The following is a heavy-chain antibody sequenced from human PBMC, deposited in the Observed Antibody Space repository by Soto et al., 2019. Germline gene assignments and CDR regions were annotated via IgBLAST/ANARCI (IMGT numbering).Heavy chain of an antibody. CDR1: GFKFDDYA. CDR2: ISWNSGGI. Sequence: EVQLVESGGGLVQPGRSLRLSCAASGFKFDDYAMHWVRQAPGKGLEWVAGISWNSGGIVYADSVKGRFTISRDNAKRSLSLQMNSLRAEDTAFYYCAKDCIAVAGFNGMDVWGQGTMVNVSS. CDR3: AKDCIAVAGFNGMDV. J-gene: IGHJ6*02. V-gene: IGHV3-9*01. D-gene: IGHD6-19*01.